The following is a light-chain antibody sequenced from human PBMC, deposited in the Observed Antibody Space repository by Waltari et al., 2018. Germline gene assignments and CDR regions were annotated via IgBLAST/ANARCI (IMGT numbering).Light chain of an antibody. CDR2: EES. J-gene: IGLJ1*01. Sequence: SDVLNQAPSVSVAPGQTASVTCGGNNIGSTSVHWYQQKPGQAPVLVVHEESDRPSKIPGRFSGSKSGDTATLTISSVEAGDEADYYCQVWDSSTHHYVFGSGTKVTVL. CDR1: NIGSTS. CDR3: QVWDSSTHHYV. V-gene: IGLV3-21*02.